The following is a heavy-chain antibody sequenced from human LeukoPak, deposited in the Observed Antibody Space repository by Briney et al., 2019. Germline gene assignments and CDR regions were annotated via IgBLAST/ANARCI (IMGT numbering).Heavy chain of an antibody. Sequence: GGSLRLSCAASGFTFSTYSMNWVRQAPGKGLEWVSSIGGSSSSIYYADPVKGRFTISRDNAKNSLYLQMNSLRAEDSAVYYCARELEEAFDIWGQGTMVTVSS. CDR1: GFTFSTYS. J-gene: IGHJ3*02. D-gene: IGHD3-3*01. CDR2: IGGSSSSI. CDR3: ARELEEAFDI. V-gene: IGHV3-21*01.